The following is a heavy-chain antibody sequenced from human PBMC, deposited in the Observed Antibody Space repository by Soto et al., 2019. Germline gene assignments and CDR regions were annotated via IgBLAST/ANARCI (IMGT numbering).Heavy chain of an antibody. Sequence: SETLSLTCTVSGGSVSSGSYYWSWLRKPPGKGLEWIGYIYYSGSTNYNPSLKSRVTISVDTSKNQFSLKLSSVTAADTAVYYCARDPFTYGSLSGLDYWGQGTLVTVSS. V-gene: IGHV4-61*01. CDR1: GGSVSSGSYY. J-gene: IGHJ4*02. D-gene: IGHD1-26*01. CDR3: ARDPFTYGSLSGLDY. CDR2: IYYSGST.